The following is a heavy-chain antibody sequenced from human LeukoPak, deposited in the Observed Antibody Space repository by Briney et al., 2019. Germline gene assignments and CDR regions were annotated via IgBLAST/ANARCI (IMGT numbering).Heavy chain of an antibody. D-gene: IGHD4/OR15-4a*01. CDR2: ISASSSYT. CDR3: ARGAAWEWLTIDY. Sequence: PGGSLRLSCAASGFTFSDYYMSWIRQAPGKGLEWISAISASSSYTYYADSVKGRFTISRDNVKNSLYLQMNSLRAEDTAVYYCARGAAWEWLTIDYWGQGTLVTVSS. V-gene: IGHV3-11*06. J-gene: IGHJ4*02. CDR1: GFTFSDYY.